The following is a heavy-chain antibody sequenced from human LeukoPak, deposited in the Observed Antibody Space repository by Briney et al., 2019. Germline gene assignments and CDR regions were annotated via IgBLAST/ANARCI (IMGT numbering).Heavy chain of an antibody. CDR1: GGSISSYY. V-gene: IGHV4-59*01. CDR3: ARGYCSSTICFQYFHH. Sequence: SETLSLTCTVSGGSISSYYWSCIRRPPGKGLEWIGYIYYSGSTNYNPSLKSRVTISVDTSKNQFSLKLNSVTAADTAVYYCARGYCSSTICFQYFHHWGQGTLVTVSP. D-gene: IGHD2-2*01. J-gene: IGHJ1*01. CDR2: IYYSGST.